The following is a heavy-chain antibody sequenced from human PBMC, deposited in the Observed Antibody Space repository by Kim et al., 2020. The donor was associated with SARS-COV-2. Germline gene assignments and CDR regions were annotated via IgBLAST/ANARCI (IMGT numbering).Heavy chain of an antibody. Sequence: GGSLRLSCAASGFTFSSYSMNWVRQAPGKGLEWVSYISSSSSTINYADSVKGRFTISRDNAKNSLYLQMNSLRDEDTAVYYCARTSWLGIDYYYGMDVWGQGTTVTVSS. J-gene: IGHJ6*02. D-gene: IGHD3-10*01. V-gene: IGHV3-48*02. CDR3: ARTSWLGIDYYYGMDV. CDR1: GFTFSSYS. CDR2: ISSSSSTI.